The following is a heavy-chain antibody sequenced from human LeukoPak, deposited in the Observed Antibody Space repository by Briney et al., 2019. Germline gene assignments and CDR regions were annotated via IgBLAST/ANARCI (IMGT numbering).Heavy chain of an antibody. CDR3: ARDMYYYDSSGYYYVTYYYYYYGMDV. CDR2: ISSSSSYI. V-gene: IGHV3-21*01. Sequence: PGGSLRLSCAASGFTFSSYSMNWVRQAPGKGLEWVSSISSSSSYIYYADSVKGRFTISRDNAKNSLYLQMNSLRAEDTAVYYCARDMYYYDSSGYYYVTYYYYYYGMDVWGQGTTVTVSS. J-gene: IGHJ6*02. CDR1: GFTFSSYS. D-gene: IGHD3-22*01.